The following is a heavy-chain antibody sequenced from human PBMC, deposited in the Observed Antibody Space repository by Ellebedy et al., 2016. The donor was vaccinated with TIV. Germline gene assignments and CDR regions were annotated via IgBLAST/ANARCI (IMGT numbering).Heavy chain of an antibody. CDR2: ISSSSTYI. D-gene: IGHD4-17*01. CDR3: VRTRRLGGGYFDY. Sequence: PGGSLRLSCAASGFTFTDYNMNWVRQAPGKGLEWVSSISSSSTYIFYADSMKGRFTISRDNAKNSLYLQMNTLRAEDTAVYYCVRTRRLGGGYFDYWGQGTLVTVSS. J-gene: IGHJ4*02. V-gene: IGHV3-21*01. CDR1: GFTFTDYN.